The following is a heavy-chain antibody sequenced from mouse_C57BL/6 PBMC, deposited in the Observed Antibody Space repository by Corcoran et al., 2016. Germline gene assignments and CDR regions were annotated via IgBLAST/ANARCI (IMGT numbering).Heavy chain of an antibody. CDR2: INPNNGGT. CDR1: GYTFTEYY. D-gene: IGHD3-3*01. Sequence: EVQLQQSGPELVKPGASVKISCKASGYTFTEYYMNWVKQSHGKSLEWIGDINPNNGGTSYNQKFKGKATLTVDKSSSTAYMELRSLTSEDSSVYYCARGDPYYVVYWGQGTTLTVSS. J-gene: IGHJ2*01. CDR3: ARGDPYYVVY. V-gene: IGHV1-26*01.